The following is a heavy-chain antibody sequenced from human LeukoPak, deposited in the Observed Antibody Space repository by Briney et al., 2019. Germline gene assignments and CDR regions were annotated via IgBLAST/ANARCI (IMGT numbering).Heavy chain of an antibody. CDR3: ARGEYCIQRWWAFDI. CDR1: GFTFSSYD. J-gene: IGHJ3*02. V-gene: IGHV3-30*03. Sequence: GRSLRLSCAASGFTFSSYDMHWVRQAPGKGLEWVALISYDGSNKYYADSVKGRFTISRDSYKNTLYLQLNSLRPEDTALYYCARGEYCIQRWWAFDIWGQGTMVTVSS. CDR2: ISYDGSNK. D-gene: IGHD5-18*01.